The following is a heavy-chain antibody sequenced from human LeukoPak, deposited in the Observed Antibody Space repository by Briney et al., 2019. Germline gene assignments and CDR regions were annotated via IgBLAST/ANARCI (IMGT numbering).Heavy chain of an antibody. CDR3: AKDSLGLFYGSGSYFDY. V-gene: IGHV3-30*02. CDR2: IGNDGSNK. J-gene: IGHJ4*02. D-gene: IGHD3-10*01. Sequence: GGSLRLSCASSGFTFSIYGMHWVLQVPGKLLDWLAFIGNDGSNKYYADSVKGRFTISRDNSKNTLYLQMNSLRAEDTAVYYCAKDSLGLFYGSGSYFDYWGQGTLVTVSS. CDR1: GFTFSIYG.